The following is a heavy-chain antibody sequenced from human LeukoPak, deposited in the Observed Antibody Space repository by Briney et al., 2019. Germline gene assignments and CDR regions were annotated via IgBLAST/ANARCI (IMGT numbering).Heavy chain of an antibody. V-gene: IGHV4-39*01. Sequence: SETLSLTCTVSGGSISSTIYYWGWIRQPPGKGLEWIRSIDYSGRNYYNPSLKSRVTISVDTSKNQFSLNLSSVTAADTAVYYCARTITVIKRYFDFWGQGTLVTVSA. J-gene: IGHJ4*02. D-gene: IGHD3-22*01. CDR1: GGSISSTIYY. CDR3: ARTITVIKRYFDF. CDR2: IDYSGRN.